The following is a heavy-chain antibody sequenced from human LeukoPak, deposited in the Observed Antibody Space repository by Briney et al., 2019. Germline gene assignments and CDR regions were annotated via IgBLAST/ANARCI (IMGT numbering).Heavy chain of an antibody. J-gene: IGHJ4*02. CDR3: ARDTYGSGTFDY. Sequence: PSQTLSLTCTVFGGSISSGGYYWSWIRQHPGKGLEWIGYIYYSGSTYYNPSLKSRVTISVDTSKNQFSLRLSSVTAADTAVYYCARDTYGSGTFDYWGQGTLVTVSS. CDR2: IYYSGST. D-gene: IGHD3-10*01. CDR1: GGSISSGGYY. V-gene: IGHV4-31*03.